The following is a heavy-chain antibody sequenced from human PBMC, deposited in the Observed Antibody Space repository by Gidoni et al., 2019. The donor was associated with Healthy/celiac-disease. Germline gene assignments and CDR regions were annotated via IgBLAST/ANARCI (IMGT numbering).Heavy chain of an antibody. CDR2: IDPSDSYT. V-gene: IGHV5-10-1*01. D-gene: IGHD4-4*01. CDR3: ARPFTVSGYYYGMDV. CDR1: GYSFTSYW. J-gene: IGHJ6*02. Sequence: ESLRISCKGSGYSFTSYWISWVRQMPGKGLEWMGRIDPSDSYTNYSPSFQGHVTISADKSISTAYLQWSSLKASDTAMYYCARPFTVSGYYYGMDVWGQGTTVTVSS.